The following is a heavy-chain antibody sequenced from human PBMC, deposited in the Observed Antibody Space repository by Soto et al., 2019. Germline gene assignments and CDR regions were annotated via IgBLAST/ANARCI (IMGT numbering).Heavy chain of an antibody. V-gene: IGHV4-34*01. Sequence: PSRPLALTRAFSGGSFNGYCWSGVRQPAGKGMEWIGEINHSGSTNYNPSLKSRVTISLDTSKTQFSLKLSSVTAADTAVYYCARGRFGSSYYFDYWGQGTLVTVSS. CDR3: ARGRFGSSYYFDY. CDR2: INHSGST. J-gene: IGHJ4*02. D-gene: IGHD3-10*01. CDR1: GGSFNGYC.